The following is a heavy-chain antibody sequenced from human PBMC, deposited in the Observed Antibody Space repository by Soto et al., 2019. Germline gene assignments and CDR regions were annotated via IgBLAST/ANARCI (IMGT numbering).Heavy chain of an antibody. Sequence: ASVKVSCKASGYTFTSYGISWVRQAPGQGLEWMGWISAYNGNTNYAQKLQGRVTMTTDTSTSTAYMELRSLRSDDTAVYYYARDRTSSGYSSSRDAFDIWGQGTMVTVSS. CDR2: ISAYNGNT. V-gene: IGHV1-18*01. J-gene: IGHJ3*02. CDR3: ARDRTSSGYSSSRDAFDI. CDR1: GYTFTSYG. D-gene: IGHD6-13*01.